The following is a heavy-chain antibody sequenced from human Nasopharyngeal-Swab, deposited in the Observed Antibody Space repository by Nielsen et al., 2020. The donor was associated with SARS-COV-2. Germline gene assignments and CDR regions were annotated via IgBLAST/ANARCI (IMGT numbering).Heavy chain of an antibody. Sequence: GGPLRLSCAAPGFTFSNYGMHWVRQAPGKGLEWVALIWYDGSNKYYADSVKGRFTISRDNSKNTLYLQMNSLRAEDTAVYYCARDPGMVRGVIIIRYYYGVDVWGQGTTVTVSS. J-gene: IGHJ6*02. D-gene: IGHD3-10*01. CDR2: IWYDGSNK. CDR3: ARDPGMVRGVIIIRYYYGVDV. V-gene: IGHV3-33*01. CDR1: GFTFSNYG.